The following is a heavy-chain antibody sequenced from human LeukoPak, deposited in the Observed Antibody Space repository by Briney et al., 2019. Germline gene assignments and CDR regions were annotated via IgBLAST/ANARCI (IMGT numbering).Heavy chain of an antibody. Sequence: GGSLRLSCAASGFTFSSYSMNWVRQAPGKGLEWVSYISSSSSTIYYADSVKGRFTISRDNAKNSLYLQMNSLRAEDTAVYYCAKDPGTAVATYYFDYWGQGTLVTVSS. CDR2: ISSSSSTI. CDR3: AKDPGTAVATYYFDY. D-gene: IGHD6-19*01. V-gene: IGHV3-48*01. CDR1: GFTFSSYS. J-gene: IGHJ4*02.